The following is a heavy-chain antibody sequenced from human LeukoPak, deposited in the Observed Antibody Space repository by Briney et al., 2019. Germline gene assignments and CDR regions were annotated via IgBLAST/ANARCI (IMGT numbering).Heavy chain of an antibody. Sequence: GESLKISCKGSGYSFTSYWIGWVRQMPGKGLEWMGIIYPGDSDTRYSPSFQGQVTISADKSISTAYLRWSSLKASDTAMYYCARHSGRFLEWLPSYNWFDPWGQGTLVTVSS. J-gene: IGHJ5*02. D-gene: IGHD3-3*01. CDR3: ARHSGRFLEWLPSYNWFDP. V-gene: IGHV5-51*01. CDR1: GYSFTSYW. CDR2: IYPGDSDT.